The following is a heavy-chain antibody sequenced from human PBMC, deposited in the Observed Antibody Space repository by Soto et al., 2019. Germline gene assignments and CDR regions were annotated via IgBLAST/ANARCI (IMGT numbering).Heavy chain of an antibody. CDR2: ISSSSTTM. CDR3: AGYKYCISASCYF. J-gene: IGHJ4*02. V-gene: IGHV3-48*01. D-gene: IGHD2-2*01. Sequence: GGSLRLSCVTSGFTFSTYGLNWVRQAPGKGLEWVSYISSSSTTMYYADSVKGRFTISRDNVKKSLYLQMNSLRAEDTAVYFCAGYKYCISASCYFWGQGTPVTVSS. CDR1: GFTFSTYG.